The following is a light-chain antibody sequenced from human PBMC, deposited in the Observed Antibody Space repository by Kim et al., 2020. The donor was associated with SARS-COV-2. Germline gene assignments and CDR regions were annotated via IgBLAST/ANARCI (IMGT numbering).Light chain of an antibody. V-gene: IGLV3-19*01. CDR2: GKN. Sequence: AWGQTVRITCQRDSLRSYYASWYQQKPGQAPVLVSYGKNNRPSGIPDRFSGSSSGNTASLTITGAQAEDEADYYCSSRDSSGNHWVFGGGTKLTVL. CDR1: SLRSYY. CDR3: SSRDSSGNHWV. J-gene: IGLJ3*02.